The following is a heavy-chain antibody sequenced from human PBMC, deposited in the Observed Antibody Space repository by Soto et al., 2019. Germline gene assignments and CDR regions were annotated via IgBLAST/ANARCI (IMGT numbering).Heavy chain of an antibody. D-gene: IGHD6-13*01. CDR3: ARAPYSSSWFDY. Sequence: QVQLQESGPGLLKPSQTLSLTCTVSGGSISSGVYDWSWIRQHPGKGLEWIGNIDYSGSTYYNPSLKSRVTISVDTSKSQFSLKLTSVTAADPAVYYCARAPYSSSWFDYWGQGTLVTVSS. CDR2: IDYSGST. V-gene: IGHV4-31*03. J-gene: IGHJ5*01. CDR1: GGSISSGVYD.